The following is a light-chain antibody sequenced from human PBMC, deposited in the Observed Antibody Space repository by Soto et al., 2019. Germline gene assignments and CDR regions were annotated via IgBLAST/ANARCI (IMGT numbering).Light chain of an antibody. Sequence: DIVVSPSPDSLPAPLGGRATIICRSGKRVSHSTNNKNSLAWYQQKPGQPPKLLFYWASARESGVPDRFSGSGSGTDFTLTISSLQSEDLGVYYCQQYNNGWTFGQGTKVDIK. V-gene: IGKV4-1*01. CDR2: WAS. CDR3: QQYNNGWT. J-gene: IGKJ1*01. CDR1: KRVSHSTNNKNS.